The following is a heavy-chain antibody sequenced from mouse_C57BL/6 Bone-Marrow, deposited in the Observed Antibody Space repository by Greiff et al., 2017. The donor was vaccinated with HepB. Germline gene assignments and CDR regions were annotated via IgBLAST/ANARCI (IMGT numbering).Heavy chain of an antibody. CDR3: ARFYYYGSSFYAMDY. Sequence: EVKLEESGGDLVKPGGSLKLSCAASGFTFSSYGMSWVRQTPDKRLEWVATISSGGSYTYYPDSVKGRFTISRDNAKNTLYLQMSSLKSEDTAMYYCARFYYYGSSFYAMDYWGQGTSVTVSS. CDR2: ISSGGSYT. D-gene: IGHD1-1*01. V-gene: IGHV5-6*02. J-gene: IGHJ4*01. CDR1: GFTFSSYG.